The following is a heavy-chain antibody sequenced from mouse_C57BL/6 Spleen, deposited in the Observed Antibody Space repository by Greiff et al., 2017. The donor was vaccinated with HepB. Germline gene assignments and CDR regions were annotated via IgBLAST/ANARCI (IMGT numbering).Heavy chain of an antibody. CDR1: GYTFTNYW. V-gene: IGHV1-63*01. CDR2: IYPGGGYT. CDR3: ARYWDDWYFDV. D-gene: IGHD4-1*01. Sequence: QVQLKESGAELVRPGTSVKMSCKASGYTFTNYWIGWAKQRPGHGLEWIGDIYPGGGYTNYNEKFKGKATLTADKSSSTAYMQFSSLTSEDSAIYYCARYWDDWYFDVWGTGTTVTVSS. J-gene: IGHJ1*03.